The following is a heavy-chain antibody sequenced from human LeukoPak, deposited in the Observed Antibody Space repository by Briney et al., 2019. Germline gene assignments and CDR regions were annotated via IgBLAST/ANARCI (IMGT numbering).Heavy chain of an antibody. V-gene: IGHV3-23*01. Sequence: PGGSLRLSCVVSGFTVSSNYMSWVRQAPGKGLEWVSGIGGSGGTTYYADSVKGRFTLSRDNSENTLYLQMNSLRAEDTAVYYCAKGKSVAADEAFDIWGQGTMVTVSS. CDR3: AKGKSVAADEAFDI. CDR1: GFTVSSNY. J-gene: IGHJ3*02. CDR2: IGGSGGTT. D-gene: IGHD6-19*01.